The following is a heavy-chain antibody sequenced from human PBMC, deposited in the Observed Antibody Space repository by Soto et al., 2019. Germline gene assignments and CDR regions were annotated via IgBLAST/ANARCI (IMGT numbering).Heavy chain of an antibody. CDR1: GFTFSSYA. D-gene: IGHD3-10*01. V-gene: IGHV3-30-3*01. J-gene: IGHJ4*02. Sequence: QVQLVESEGGVVQPGRSLRLSCAASGFTFSSYAMHWVRQAPGKGLEWVAVISYDGSNKYYADSVKGRFTISRDNSKNTLYLQMNSLRAEDTAVYYCARDRHYYGSGSYLDYWGQGTLVTVSS. CDR2: ISYDGSNK. CDR3: ARDRHYYGSGSYLDY.